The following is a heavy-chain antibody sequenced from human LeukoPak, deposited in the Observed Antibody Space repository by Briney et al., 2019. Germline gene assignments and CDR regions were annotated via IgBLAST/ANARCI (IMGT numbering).Heavy chain of an antibody. CDR3: ASHPWGSTGARGLY. V-gene: IGHV3-9*01. CDR1: GFTFDDYA. CDR2: ISWNSGSI. J-gene: IGHJ4*02. Sequence: GGSLRLSCAASGFTFDDYAMHWVRHAPGKGLEWVSGISWNSGSIGYADSVKGRFTISRDNAKNSLYLQMNSLRAEDTALYYCASHPWGSTGARGLYWGQGTLVTVSS. D-gene: IGHD3-16*01.